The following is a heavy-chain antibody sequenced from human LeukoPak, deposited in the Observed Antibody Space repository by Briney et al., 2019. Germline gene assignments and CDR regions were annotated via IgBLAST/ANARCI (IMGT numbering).Heavy chain of an antibody. Sequence: GGSLRLSCAASGFTVSNNRLSWVRQAPGMGLEWVSTNSDGNTYYPDSVKGRFTISRDGSKNSLYLQMSNLRAEDTAVYFCARGGGLDVWGQGATVTVSS. D-gene: IGHD3-16*01. V-gene: IGHV3-53*01. CDR3: ARGGGLDV. CDR2: NSDGNT. J-gene: IGHJ6*02. CDR1: GFTVSNNR.